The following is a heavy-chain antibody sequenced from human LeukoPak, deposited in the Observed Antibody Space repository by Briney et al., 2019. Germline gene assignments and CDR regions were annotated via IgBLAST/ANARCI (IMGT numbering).Heavy chain of an antibody. CDR2: IKQDGSEK. CDR1: GFTFSSYW. V-gene: IGHV3-7*04. D-gene: IGHD1-14*01. CDR3: ARVPEDEPRSDY. Sequence: GGSLRLSCAVSGFTFSSYWMSWVRQAPGKGLEWVANIKQDGSEKYYVDSVKGRFTISRDNAKNSLYLQMNSLRAEDTAVYYCARVPEDEPRSDYWGQGTLVTVSS. J-gene: IGHJ4*02.